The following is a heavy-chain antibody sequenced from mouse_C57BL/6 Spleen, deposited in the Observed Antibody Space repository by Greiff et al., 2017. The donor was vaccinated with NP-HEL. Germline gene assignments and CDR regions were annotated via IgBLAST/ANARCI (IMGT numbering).Heavy chain of an antibody. CDR1: GYTFTDYE. CDR3: TRHDGYYRYFDV. CDR2: IDPETGGT. D-gene: IGHD2-3*01. J-gene: IGHJ1*03. V-gene: IGHV1-15*01. Sequence: VQLQESGAELVRPGASVTLSCKASGYTFTDYEMHWVKQTPVHGLEWIGAIDPETGGTAYNQKFKGKAILTADKSSSTAYMELHSLTSEDSAVYYCTRHDGYYRYFDVWGTGTTVTVSS.